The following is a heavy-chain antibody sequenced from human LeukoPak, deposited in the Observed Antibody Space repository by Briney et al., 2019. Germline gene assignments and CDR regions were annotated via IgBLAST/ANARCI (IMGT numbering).Heavy chain of an antibody. CDR1: GFTFSSYE. CDR3: AREGYYYFDY. V-gene: IGHV3-48*03. Sequence: GGSLRLSCAASGFTFSSYEVIWVRQAPGKGLEWVLYISASGNTKYYADSVKGRFTVSRDNAKNSLYLQMNSLRAEDTAVYYCAREGYYYFDYWGQGTLVTVSS. D-gene: IGHD1-1*01. CDR2: ISASGNTK. J-gene: IGHJ4*02.